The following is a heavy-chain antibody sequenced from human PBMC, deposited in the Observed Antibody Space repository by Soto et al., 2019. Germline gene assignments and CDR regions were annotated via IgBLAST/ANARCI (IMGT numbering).Heavy chain of an antibody. CDR2: IIPIFGTA. Sequence: QVQLVQSGAEVKKPGSSVKVSCKASGGTFSSYAISWVRQAPGQGLEWMGGIIPIFGTANYAQKFQGRVTITADESTSTAYMELSSLRSEDTAVYYCARPRIAAAGTGYYYGMDVWGQGTTVTVSS. D-gene: IGHD6-13*01. V-gene: IGHV1-69*12. J-gene: IGHJ6*02. CDR3: ARPRIAAAGTGYYYGMDV. CDR1: GGTFSSYA.